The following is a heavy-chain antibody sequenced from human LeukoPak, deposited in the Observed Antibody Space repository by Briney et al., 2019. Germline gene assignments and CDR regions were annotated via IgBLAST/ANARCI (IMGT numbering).Heavy chain of an antibody. CDR2: INPNSGGT. Sequence: GASVKVSCKASGYTFTGYYMHWVRQAPGQGLEWMGWINPNSGGTNYAQKFQGRVTMTRDTSISTAYMELSRLRSDDTAVYYCARPNLGYCSGGSCYEHYCYYMDVWGKGTTVTVSS. D-gene: IGHD2-15*01. V-gene: IGHV1-2*02. CDR1: GYTFTGYY. J-gene: IGHJ6*03. CDR3: ARPNLGYCSGGSCYEHYCYYMDV.